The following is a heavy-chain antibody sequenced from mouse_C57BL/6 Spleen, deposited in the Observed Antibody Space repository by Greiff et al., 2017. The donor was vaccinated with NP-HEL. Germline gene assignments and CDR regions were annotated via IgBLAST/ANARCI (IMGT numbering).Heavy chain of an antibody. CDR3: AREGTTTVGAMDY. D-gene: IGHD1-1*01. Sequence: QVQLQQSGPELVKPGASVKLSCKASGYTFTSYDINWVKQRPGQGLEWIGWIYPRDGSTKYNEKFKGKATLTVDTSSSTAYMELHSLTSEDSAVYFGAREGTTTVGAMDYWGQRTSVTVSS. CDR1: GYTFTSYD. CDR2: IYPRDGST. J-gene: IGHJ4*01. V-gene: IGHV1-85*01.